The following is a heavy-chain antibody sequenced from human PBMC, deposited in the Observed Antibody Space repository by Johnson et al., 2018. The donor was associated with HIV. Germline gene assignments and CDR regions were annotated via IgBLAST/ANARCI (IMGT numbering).Heavy chain of an antibody. Sequence: VQLVESGGGLVQRGGSLRLSCAASGFTLRNYWMSWVRQAPGKGLEWVANINQDGSEKYHVDSVKGRFTISRDNSKNTLYLQMNSLRAEDTAVYYCAKHSSGYRDAFDIWGQGTMVTVSS. CDR3: AKHSSGYRDAFDI. J-gene: IGHJ3*02. D-gene: IGHD3-22*01. CDR1: GFTLRNYW. V-gene: IGHV3-7*05. CDR2: INQDGSEK.